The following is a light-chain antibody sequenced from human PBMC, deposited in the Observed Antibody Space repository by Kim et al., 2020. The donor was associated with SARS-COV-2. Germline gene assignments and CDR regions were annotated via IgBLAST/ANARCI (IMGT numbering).Light chain of an antibody. V-gene: IGKV3-11*01. CDR1: QSVSSY. J-gene: IGKJ2*01. CDR3: QQRSNWPPDT. CDR2: DAS. Sequence: EIVLTQSPATLSLSPGERATLSCRASQSVSSYLAWYQQKPGQAPRLLIYDASNRATGIPARFSGSGSGTDFTLTISSLEPKDFAVYYCQQRSNWPPDTFGQGTKLEI.